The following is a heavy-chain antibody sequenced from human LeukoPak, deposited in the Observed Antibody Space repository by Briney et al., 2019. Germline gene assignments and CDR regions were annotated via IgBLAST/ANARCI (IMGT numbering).Heavy chain of an antibody. D-gene: IGHD4-17*01. CDR2: IYHSGST. CDR3: AGDDYGDFTGFDY. J-gene: IGHJ4*02. V-gene: IGHV4-4*02. Sequence: PSETLSLTSAVSGGSISSSNWWSWVRQPPGKGLEWIGEIYHSGSTNYNPSLKSRVTISVDKSKNQFSLKLSSVTAADTAVYYCAGDDYGDFTGFDYWGQGTLVTVSS. CDR1: GGSISSSNW.